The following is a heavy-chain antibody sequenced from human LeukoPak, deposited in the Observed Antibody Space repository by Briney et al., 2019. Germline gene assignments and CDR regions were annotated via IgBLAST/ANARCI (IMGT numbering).Heavy chain of an antibody. CDR2: INHYGST. CDR3: ARGLSRGVALAGVH. Sequence: SETLSLTCAVYGESFYDYYWTWIRQPPGKALEWIGEINHYGSTNYNASLTSRVTISVDTSKNQFSLQMKSVAAADTALYFCARGLSRGVALAGVHWGQGTLVTVSS. J-gene: IGHJ4*02. D-gene: IGHD6-19*01. CDR1: GESFYDYY. V-gene: IGHV4-34*01.